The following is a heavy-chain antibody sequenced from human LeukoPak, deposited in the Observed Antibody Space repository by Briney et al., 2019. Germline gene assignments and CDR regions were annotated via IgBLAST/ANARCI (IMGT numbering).Heavy chain of an antibody. J-gene: IGHJ3*02. V-gene: IGHV3-23*01. Sequence: PGGSLRLSCAASGFTFSSYAMSWVRQAPGKGLEWVSGIGDSGAGTYYADSVKGRFTISRDSSKNTLYLQMNSLRAEDTAVYYCARGPLGYCSGGSCYSPHDAFDIWGQGTMVTVSS. D-gene: IGHD2-15*01. CDR2: IGDSGAGT. CDR1: GFTFSSYA. CDR3: ARGPLGYCSGGSCYSPHDAFDI.